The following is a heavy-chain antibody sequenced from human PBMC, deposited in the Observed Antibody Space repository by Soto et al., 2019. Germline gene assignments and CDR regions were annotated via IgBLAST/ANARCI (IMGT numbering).Heavy chain of an antibody. D-gene: IGHD3-3*01. CDR3: AKDIGEDTIFDY. J-gene: IGHJ4*02. V-gene: IGHV3-9*01. CDR1: GFTFDDYA. Sequence: GGSLRLSCAASGFTFDDYAMHWVRQAPGKGLEWVSGISWNSGSIGYADSVKGRFTISRDNAKNSLYLQMNSLRAEDTALYYCAKDIGEDTIFDYWGQGTLVTVSS. CDR2: ISWNSGSI.